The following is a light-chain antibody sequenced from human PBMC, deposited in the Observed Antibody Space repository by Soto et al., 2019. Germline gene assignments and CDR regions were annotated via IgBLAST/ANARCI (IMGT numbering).Light chain of an antibody. Sequence: EIVMTQSPATLSVSPGERATLSCRASQSVRSNLAWYQQKPGQAPRILIYGVSTRATGIPARFSGSGSETEFTLTISSLQSEDFAVYYCQQYNNWPPWTFGQGTNVEVK. CDR3: QQYNNWPPWT. CDR1: QSVRSN. V-gene: IGKV3-15*01. CDR2: GVS. J-gene: IGKJ1*01.